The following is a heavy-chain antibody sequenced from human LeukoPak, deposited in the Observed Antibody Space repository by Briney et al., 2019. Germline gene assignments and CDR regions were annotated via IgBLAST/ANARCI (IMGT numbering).Heavy chain of an antibody. CDR2: ICYSGTT. J-gene: IGHJ4*02. CDR3: ARLRVDFWSGYTHPYFGY. D-gene: IGHD3-3*01. CDR1: GGSISSSSYS. V-gene: IGHV4-39*01. Sequence: SETLSLTCTVSGGSISSSSYSWGWIRQPPGKGLEWIGSICYSGTTYYNPSLKSRVTISVDTSKIQFSLKLSSVAATDTAVYFCARLRVDFWSGYTHPYFGYWGQGTLVTVSS.